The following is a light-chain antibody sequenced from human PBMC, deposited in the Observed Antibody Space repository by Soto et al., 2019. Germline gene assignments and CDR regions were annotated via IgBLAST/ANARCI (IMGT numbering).Light chain of an antibody. V-gene: IGLV4-60*02. CDR1: SGHSSYI. J-gene: IGLJ3*02. Sequence: QPVLTQSSSASASLGSSVKLTCTLSSGHSSYIIAWHQQQPGKAPRYLMKLEGSGSYNKGSGVPDRFSGSSSGADRYLTIPNLQFEDEADYYCETWDSNTHVFGGGTKVPVL. CDR3: ETWDSNTHV. CDR2: LEGSGSY.